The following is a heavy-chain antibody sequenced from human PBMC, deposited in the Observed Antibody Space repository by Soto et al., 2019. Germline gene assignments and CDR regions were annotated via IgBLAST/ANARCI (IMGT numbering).Heavy chain of an antibody. D-gene: IGHD3-16*02. Sequence: QVPLVQSGAEVKKPGASVKVSCKASGYTFTSYGISWVRQAPGQGLEWMGWISAYNGNTNYAQKLQGRVTMTTDTSTSTAYMELRSLRSDDTAVYYCAREPKKGSPGYTGFDPWGQGTLVTVSS. CDR1: GYTFTSYG. CDR2: ISAYNGNT. CDR3: AREPKKGSPGYTGFDP. J-gene: IGHJ5*02. V-gene: IGHV1-18*01.